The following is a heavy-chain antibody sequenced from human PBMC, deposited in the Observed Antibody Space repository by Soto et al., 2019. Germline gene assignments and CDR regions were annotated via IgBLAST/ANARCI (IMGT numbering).Heavy chain of an antibody. J-gene: IGHJ4*02. Sequence: SETLSLTCTVSGGSISSYYWSWIRQPPGKGLEWIGYIYYSGSTNYNPSLKSRVTISVDTSKNQFSLKLSSETAADTAVYYCARESRDSSSAAYTFDYWGQGTLVTVS. V-gene: IGHV4-59*01. CDR2: IYYSGST. CDR1: GGSISSYY. D-gene: IGHD6-6*01. CDR3: ARESRDSSSAAYTFDY.